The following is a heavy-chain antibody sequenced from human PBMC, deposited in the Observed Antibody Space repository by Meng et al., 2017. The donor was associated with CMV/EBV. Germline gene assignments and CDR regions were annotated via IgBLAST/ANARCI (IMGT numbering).Heavy chain of an antibody. Sequence: GGSLRLSCAASGLTFSSYWMHWVRQAPGKGLVWVSRINSDGSSTSYADSVKGRFTISRDNAKNTLYLQMNSLRAEDTAVYYCAREAAETYYYYGMDVWGQGTTVTVSS. D-gene: IGHD6-13*01. CDR3: AREAAETYYYYGMDV. CDR1: GLTFSSYW. J-gene: IGHJ6*02. CDR2: INSDGSST. V-gene: IGHV3-74*01.